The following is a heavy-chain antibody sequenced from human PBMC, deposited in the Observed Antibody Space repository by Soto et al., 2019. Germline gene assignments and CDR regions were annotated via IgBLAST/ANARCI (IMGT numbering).Heavy chain of an antibody. CDR2: ISSSSSYI. CDR1: GFTFSSYS. D-gene: IGHD4-17*01. V-gene: IGHV3-21*01. Sequence: GGSLRLSCAASGFTFSSYSMNWVRQAPGKGLEWVSSISSSSSYIYYADSVKGRFTISRDNAKNSLYLQMNSLRAEDTAMYYCARETSYGDYGSYWGQGTLVTVSS. J-gene: IGHJ4*02. CDR3: ARETSYGDYGSY.